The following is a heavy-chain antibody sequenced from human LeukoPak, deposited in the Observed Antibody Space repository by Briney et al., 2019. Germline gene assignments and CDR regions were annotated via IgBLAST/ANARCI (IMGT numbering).Heavy chain of an antibody. CDR1: GGSFSGYY. CDR2: INHSGST. D-gene: IGHD2-15*01. V-gene: IGHV4-34*01. CDR3: ARGGYCSGGSCYPLDY. Sequence: SETLSLTCAVYGGSFSGYYWSWIRQPPGKGLEWSGEINHSGSTNYNPSLKSRVTISVDTSKNQFSLKLSSVTAAATAVYYCARGGYCSGGSCYPLDYWGQGTLVTVSS. J-gene: IGHJ4*02.